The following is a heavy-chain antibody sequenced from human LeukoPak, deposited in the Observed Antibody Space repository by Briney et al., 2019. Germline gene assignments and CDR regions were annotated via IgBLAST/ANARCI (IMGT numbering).Heavy chain of an antibody. CDR1: GFTFSNAW. CDR3: TTDLLAPTDIYDPN. D-gene: IGHD3-22*01. J-gene: IGHJ4*02. V-gene: IGHV3-15*01. Sequence: GGSLRLSCAASGFTFSNAWMSWVRQAPGKGLEWVSRIKSKTDDGTTDYAAPVKGRFTISRDDSKNTLYLQMNSLKTEDTAVYYCTTDLLAPTDIYDPNWGQGTLVTVSS. CDR2: IKSKTDDGTT.